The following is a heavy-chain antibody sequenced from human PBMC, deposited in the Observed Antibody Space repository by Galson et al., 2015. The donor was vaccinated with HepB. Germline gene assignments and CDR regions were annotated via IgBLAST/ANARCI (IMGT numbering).Heavy chain of an antibody. J-gene: IGHJ4*02. Sequence: LSLTCTVSGGSIGTYYWSWIRQPPGKGLDWIGSIYFSGSTNYNPSLESRVAISVDTSKNQFSLKLSSVTAADTAVYYCAKTRAAWDYWGQGTLVTVSS. CDR3: AKTRAAWDY. V-gene: IGHV4-59*08. CDR2: IYFSGST. D-gene: IGHD2-15*01. CDR1: GGSIGTYY.